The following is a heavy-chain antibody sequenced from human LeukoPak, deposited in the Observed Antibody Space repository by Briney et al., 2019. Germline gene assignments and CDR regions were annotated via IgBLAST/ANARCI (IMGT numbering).Heavy chain of an antibody. D-gene: IGHD5-18*01. Sequence: SETMSLTCAVYGGSFSGYYWSWIRQPPRKGLEWIGVINHSRSTNYNPSLKSRVTVSVDMSKNQFSLKLSSLTAADTAVYYCARGGYSYGYGVGNDYWGQGTLVTVSS. CDR1: GGSFSGYY. CDR2: INHSRST. J-gene: IGHJ4*02. V-gene: IGHV4-34*01. CDR3: ARGGYSYGYGVGNDY.